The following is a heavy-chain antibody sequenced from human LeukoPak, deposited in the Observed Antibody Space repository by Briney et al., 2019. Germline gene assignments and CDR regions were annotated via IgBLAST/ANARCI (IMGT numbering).Heavy chain of an antibody. V-gene: IGHV3-23*01. D-gene: IGHD3-22*01. CDR1: GFTFSSYA. J-gene: IGHJ4*02. CDR3: AKGITMIVVVIRTGFDY. CDR2: ISGSGGTT. Sequence: GGSLRLSCAASGFTFSSYAMSWVRQAPGKGLEWVSSISGSGGTTYYADSVKGRFTLSRDSSKNTLYLQMNSLRAEDTDVYYCAKGITMIVVVIRTGFDYWGQRTLVTVSS.